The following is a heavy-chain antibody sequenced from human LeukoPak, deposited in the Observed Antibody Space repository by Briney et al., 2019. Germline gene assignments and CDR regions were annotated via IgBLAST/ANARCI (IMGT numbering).Heavy chain of an antibody. Sequence: SETLSLTCAVYGGSFSGYYWSWIRQPLGKGLEWIGEINHSGSTNYNPSLKSRVTISVDTSKNQFSLKLSSVTAADTAVYYCARSRRLLWFGESSDRWGQGTLVTVSS. V-gene: IGHV4-34*01. CDR1: GGSFSGYY. D-gene: IGHD3-10*01. CDR3: ARSRRLLWFGESSDR. CDR2: INHSGST. J-gene: IGHJ5*02.